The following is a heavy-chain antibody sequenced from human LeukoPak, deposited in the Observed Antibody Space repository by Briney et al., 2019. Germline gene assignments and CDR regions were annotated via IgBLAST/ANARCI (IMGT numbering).Heavy chain of an antibody. V-gene: IGHV3-15*01. CDR1: GFTFSNAW. J-gene: IGHJ4*02. D-gene: IGHD4-23*01. Sequence: SGGSLRLSCAVSGFTFSNAWMSWVRQDPGKGLEWLGRIRSKTDGGTTDYAAAVKGRFTISRDDSKNKLYLEMNSLETENTAVYYCTTDLRWELRDFNYWGQGTLVTVSS. CDR2: IRSKTDGGTT. CDR3: TTDLRWELRDFNY.